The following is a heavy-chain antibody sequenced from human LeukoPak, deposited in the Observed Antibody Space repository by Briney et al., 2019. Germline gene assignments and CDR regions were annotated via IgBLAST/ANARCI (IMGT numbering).Heavy chain of an antibody. D-gene: IGHD5-12*01. CDR1: GDSISSGNYY. J-gene: IGHJ4*02. CDR3: ARGYSGYDYFDY. CDR2: LYYSGST. Sequence: SETLSLTCSVSGDSISSGNYYWGWIRQPPGKGLEWIGNLYYSGSTNYNPSLKSRVTISVDTSKNQFSLKLSSVTAADTAVYYCARGYSGYDYFDYWGQGTLVTVSS. V-gene: IGHV4-39*07.